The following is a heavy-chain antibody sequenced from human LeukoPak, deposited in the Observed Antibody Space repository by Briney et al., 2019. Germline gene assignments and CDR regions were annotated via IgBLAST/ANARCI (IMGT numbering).Heavy chain of an antibody. CDR2: IESSTDGGTT. J-gene: IGHJ4*02. V-gene: IGHV3-15*04. CDR3: TTSPGITVFGVVTDY. CDR1: GPTFRNAF. Sequence: GGSLRLSCAASGPTFRNAFMNWVRQAPGKGREWVGRIESSTDGGTTDYAAPVKARFTMSRDDSKNTLSLQMNNVKTEDTGVYYCTTSPGITVFGVVTDYWGQGTLVIVSS. D-gene: IGHD3-3*01.